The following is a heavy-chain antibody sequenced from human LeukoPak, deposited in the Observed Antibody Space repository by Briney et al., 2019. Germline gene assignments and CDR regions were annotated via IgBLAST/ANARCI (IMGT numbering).Heavy chain of an antibody. CDR2: INTGGSST. Sequence: GGSLRLSCAASGFTFSSYATSWVRQAPGKGLVWVSRINTGGSSTTYADSVKGRFTISRDNAKNTLYLQMNSLRVEDTAVYYCARSNQADDYWGQGTLVTVSS. CDR1: GFTFSSYA. CDR3: ARSNQADDY. D-gene: IGHD4-11*01. J-gene: IGHJ4*02. V-gene: IGHV3-74*01.